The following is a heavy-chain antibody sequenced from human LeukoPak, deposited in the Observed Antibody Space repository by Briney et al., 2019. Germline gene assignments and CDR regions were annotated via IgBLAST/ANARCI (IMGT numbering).Heavy chain of an antibody. Sequence: PSETLSLTCTVSGGSFSGYYWSWIRQPPGKGLEWIGSIYYSGSTYYNPSLKSRVTISVDTSKNQFSLKLSSVTAADTAVYYCARAVGATTYWGFDYWGRGTLVTVSS. J-gene: IGHJ4*02. CDR2: IYYSGST. CDR3: ARAVGATTYWGFDY. D-gene: IGHD1-26*01. V-gene: IGHV4-39*01. CDR1: GGSFSGYY.